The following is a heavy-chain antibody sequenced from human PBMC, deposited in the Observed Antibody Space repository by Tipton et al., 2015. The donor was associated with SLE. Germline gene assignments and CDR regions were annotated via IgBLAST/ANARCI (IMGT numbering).Heavy chain of an antibody. CDR1: GGSISSYY. Sequence: TLSLTCTVSGGSISSYYWSWIRQPPGKGLEWIGYIYYSGSTNYNPSLKSRVTISVDTSKNHFSLSLISVTAADTPVYYCARLTPWGYDYWGPGMLVTVSS. CDR2: IYYSGST. D-gene: IGHD7-27*01. J-gene: IGHJ4*02. V-gene: IGHV4-59*07. CDR3: ARLTPWGYDY.